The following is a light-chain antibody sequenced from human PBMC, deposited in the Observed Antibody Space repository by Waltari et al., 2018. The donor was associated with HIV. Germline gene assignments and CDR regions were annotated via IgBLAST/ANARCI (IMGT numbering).Light chain of an antibody. V-gene: IGLV1-40*01. CDR1: SSYLGAGYD. Sequence: QSVLTQPPSVSGAPGQRVPISCTGNSSYLGAGYDVHWYQHLPGTAPNLLIYGSSNRPSGVPDRFSGSKSGTSASLAITGLQAEDEADYYCQSYDSSLSDVVFGGGTKLTVL. CDR2: GSS. CDR3: QSYDSSLSDVV. J-gene: IGLJ2*01.